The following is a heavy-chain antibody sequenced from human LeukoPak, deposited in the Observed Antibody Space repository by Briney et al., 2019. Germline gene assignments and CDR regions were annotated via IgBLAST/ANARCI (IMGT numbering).Heavy chain of an antibody. CDR2: ISYDGSNK. CDR1: GFTFSSYA. CDR3: ARLFMESENFFDY. V-gene: IGHV3-30-3*01. J-gene: IGHJ4*02. Sequence: PGRSLRLSCAASGFTFSSYAMHWVRQAPGKGLESVAVISYDGSNKYYADSVNGRFTISRDNSKNTLYLQMNSRRAEDTAVYYCARLFMESENFFDYWGQGTLVTVSS. D-gene: IGHD3-3*01.